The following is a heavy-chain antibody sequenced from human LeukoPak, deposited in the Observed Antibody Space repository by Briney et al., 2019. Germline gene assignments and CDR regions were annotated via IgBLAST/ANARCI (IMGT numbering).Heavy chain of an antibody. CDR1: GGSISSGGYS. Sequence: PSGTLSLTCAVSGGSISSGGYSWSWIREPPGKGLDWIGYIYHSGSTYYNPSLKSRVTISVDRSKNQFSLKLSSVTAADTAVYYCAREGGPYRPLDYSGQGTLVTVSS. CDR3: AREGGPYRPLDY. V-gene: IGHV4-30-2*01. CDR2: IYHSGST. J-gene: IGHJ4*02.